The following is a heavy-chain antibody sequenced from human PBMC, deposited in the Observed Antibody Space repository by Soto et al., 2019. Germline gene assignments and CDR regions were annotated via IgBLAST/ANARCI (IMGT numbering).Heavy chain of an antibody. CDR1: GFTFSSYA. Sequence: QVQLVESGGGVVQPGRSLRLSCAASGFTFSSYAMHWVRQAPGKGLEWVAVISYDGSNKYYADSVKGRFTISRDNSKNTLYLQMNSLRAEDTAVYYCGKADCISTSCYQIDYWGRGTLVTVSS. D-gene: IGHD2-2*01. CDR3: GKADCISTSCYQIDY. CDR2: ISYDGSNK. V-gene: IGHV3-30-3*01. J-gene: IGHJ4*02.